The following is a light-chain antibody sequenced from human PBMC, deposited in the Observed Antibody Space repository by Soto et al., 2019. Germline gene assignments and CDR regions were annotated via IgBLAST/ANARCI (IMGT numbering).Light chain of an antibody. CDR2: DAS. CDR1: QSISSW. Sequence: DTQMTQSPSTLSASVGDRVTITCRASQSISSWLAWYQQKPGKAPKLLIYDASSLESGVPSRFSGSGSGTEFTLTISSLQPDDFATYYCQQYNSYLWTVGQGTKVDIK. V-gene: IGKV1-5*01. J-gene: IGKJ1*01. CDR3: QQYNSYLWT.